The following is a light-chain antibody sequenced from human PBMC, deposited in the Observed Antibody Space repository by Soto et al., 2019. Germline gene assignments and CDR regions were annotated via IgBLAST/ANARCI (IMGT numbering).Light chain of an antibody. CDR1: QSVSSN. J-gene: IGKJ1*01. V-gene: IGKV3-15*01. Sequence: EIVMTQSPANLSVSPGERATLSCRASQSVSSNLAWYQQKPGQAPRLLIYGASTRVTGIPARFSGSGSGTAFTLTISSLQSADFAVYYCQQYGTFGQGTKVEIK. CDR2: GAS. CDR3: QQYGT.